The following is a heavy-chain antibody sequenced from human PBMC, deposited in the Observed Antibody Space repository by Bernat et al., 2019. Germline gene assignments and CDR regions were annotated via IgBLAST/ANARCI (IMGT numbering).Heavy chain of an antibody. CDR1: GFTFSSYW. CDR2: INPDGSNT. D-gene: IGHD1-26*01. V-gene: IGHV3-74*01. Sequence: EVQLVESGGGLVQPGGSLRLSCVASGFTFSSYWMHWVRQAPGKGLVWVSRINPDGSNTIYADSVKGRFTISRDNAKNTLDLQMDSLRAEDTAVYYCATDLPWDAWSYAYDYWGQGTLVTVSS. J-gene: IGHJ4*02. CDR3: ATDLPWDAWSYAYDY.